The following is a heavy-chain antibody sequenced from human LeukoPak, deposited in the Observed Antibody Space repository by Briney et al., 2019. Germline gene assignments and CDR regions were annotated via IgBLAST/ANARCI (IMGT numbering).Heavy chain of an antibody. D-gene: IGHD2-2*01. V-gene: IGHV6-1*01. CDR2: TYYRSKWYS. Sequence: SQTLSLTCAISGDSVSSNSAAWNWIRQSPSRGLEWLGRTYYRSKWYSDYAVSVKSRITINPDTSKNQFSLQLNSVNPEDTAVYYCARQGSAKNQLLFFDWGQGTLVTVSS. CDR3: ARQGSAKNQLLFFD. J-gene: IGHJ4*02. CDR1: GDSVSSNSAA.